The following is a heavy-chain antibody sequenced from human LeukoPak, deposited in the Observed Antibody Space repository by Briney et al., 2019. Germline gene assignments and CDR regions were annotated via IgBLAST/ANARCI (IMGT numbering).Heavy chain of an antibody. D-gene: IGHD3-22*01. CDR1: GFTFSSYA. Sequence: GGSLRLSCAASGFTFSSYAMSWVRQAPGKGLEWVSAISGSGGSTYYADSVKGRFTISRDNSKNTLYLQMNSLRAEDTAVYYCAKAWDYDSSGYYYAPFDYWGQGTLVTVPS. CDR2: ISGSGGST. J-gene: IGHJ4*02. CDR3: AKAWDYDSSGYYYAPFDY. V-gene: IGHV3-23*01.